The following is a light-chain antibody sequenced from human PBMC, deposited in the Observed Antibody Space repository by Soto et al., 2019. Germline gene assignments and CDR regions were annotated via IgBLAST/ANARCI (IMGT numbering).Light chain of an antibody. J-gene: IGLJ1*01. CDR2: DVS. CDR3: SSYAGSNNYV. V-gene: IGLV2-8*01. Sequence: QSALTQPSSASGSPGQSVTISCTGTSSDVGGYNYVSWYQQHPGKAPKLMIFDVSKRPSGVPDRFSASKSGNTASLTVSGLQAEDEADYYCSSYAGSNNYVFGTGTKLTVL. CDR1: SSDVGGYNY.